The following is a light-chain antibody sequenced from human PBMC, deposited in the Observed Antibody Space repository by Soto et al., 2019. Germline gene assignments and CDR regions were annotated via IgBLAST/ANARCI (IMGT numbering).Light chain of an antibody. V-gene: IGKV1-39*01. CDR2: GAS. CDR1: QNIGTF. Sequence: DIQMTQSPSSLSASVGDRVTITCRASQNIGTFLNWYQQKPGKAPKLLIYGASNLESGVPSTFSGSGSGTDFTLTISSLQPDDFATYHCKPCFSTPLLTFGGGTKVDIK. J-gene: IGKJ4*01. CDR3: KPCFSTPLLT.